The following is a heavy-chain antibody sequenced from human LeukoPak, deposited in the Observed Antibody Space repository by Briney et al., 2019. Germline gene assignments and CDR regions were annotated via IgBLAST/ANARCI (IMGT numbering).Heavy chain of an antibody. V-gene: IGHV1-3*01. CDR1: GYTFTSYA. CDR2: INAGNGNT. D-gene: IGHD3-10*01. CDR3: ARVSPDSGTNAPPDNWFDP. J-gene: IGHJ5*02. Sequence: ASVKVSCKASGYTFTSYAMHWVRQAPGQRLEWMGWINAGNGNTKYSQKFQGRVTITRDTSASTAYMELSSLRSEDTAVYYCARVSPDSGTNAPPDNWFDPWGQGTLVTVSS.